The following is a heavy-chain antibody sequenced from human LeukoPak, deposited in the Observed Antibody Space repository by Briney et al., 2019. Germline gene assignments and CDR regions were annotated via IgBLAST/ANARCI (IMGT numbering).Heavy chain of an antibody. J-gene: IGHJ6*03. D-gene: IGHD5-12*01. CDR1: GYTFTSYG. CDR3: ARAFTSGYDYYYYYYMDV. Sequence: SVKVSCKASGYTFTSYGISWVRQAPGQGLEWMGGIIPIFGTANYAQKFQGRVTITADKSTSTAYMELSSLRSEDTAVYYSARAFTSGYDYYYYYYMDVWGKGTTVTVSS. CDR2: IIPIFGTA. V-gene: IGHV1-69*06.